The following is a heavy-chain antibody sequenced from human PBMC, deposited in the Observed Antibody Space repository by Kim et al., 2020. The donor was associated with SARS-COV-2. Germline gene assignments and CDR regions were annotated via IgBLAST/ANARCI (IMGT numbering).Heavy chain of an antibody. CDR1: GGSISSSSYY. Sequence: SETLSLTCTVSGGSISSSSYYWGWIRQPPGKGLEWIGSIYYSGSTYYNPSLKSRVTISVDTSKNQFSLKLSSVTAADTAVYYCARQETYDYVWGSYRPFPFDYWGQGTLVTVSS. V-gene: IGHV4-39*01. D-gene: IGHD3-16*02. CDR2: IYYSGST. CDR3: ARQETYDYVWGSYRPFPFDY. J-gene: IGHJ4*02.